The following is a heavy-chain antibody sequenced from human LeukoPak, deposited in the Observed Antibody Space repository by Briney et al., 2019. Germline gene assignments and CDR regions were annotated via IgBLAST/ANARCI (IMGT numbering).Heavy chain of an antibody. D-gene: IGHD3-10*02. CDR3: AELGITMIGGV. Sequence: GGSLRLSCAASGFTFSSYEMNWVRQAPGKGPEWVSYINSSGSTIYYADSVKGQFTISRDNAKNSLYLQMNSLRAEDTAVYYCAELGITMIGGVWGKGTTVTISS. CDR1: GFTFSSYE. J-gene: IGHJ6*04. CDR2: INSSGSTI. V-gene: IGHV3-48*03.